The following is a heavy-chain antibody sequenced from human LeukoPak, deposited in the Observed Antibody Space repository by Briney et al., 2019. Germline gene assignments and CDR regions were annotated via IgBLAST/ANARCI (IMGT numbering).Heavy chain of an antibody. J-gene: IGHJ4*02. D-gene: IGHD3-10*01. V-gene: IGHV1-2*02. Sequence: ASVKVSCKASGYTFTGHYMHWVRQAPGRGLEWMGWINPNSGGTNYAQKFQGRVTMTRDTSISTAYMELSRLRSDDTAVYYCARYWGFGPFDYWGQGTLVTVSS. CDR2: INPNSGGT. CDR1: GYTFTGHY. CDR3: ARYWGFGPFDY.